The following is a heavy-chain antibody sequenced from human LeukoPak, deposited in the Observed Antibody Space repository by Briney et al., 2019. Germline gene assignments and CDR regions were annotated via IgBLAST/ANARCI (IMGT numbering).Heavy chain of an antibody. CDR1: GGSISSYY. CDR3: ARLSGIDSSDPGYYYYGMDV. V-gene: IGHV4-59*08. Sequence: PSETLSLTCTVSGGSISSYYWSWIRQPPGKGLEWIGYIYYSGSTNYNPSLKSRVTISVDTSKNQFSLKLSSVTAADTAVYYCARLSGIDSSDPGYYYYGMDVWGQGTTVTVSS. CDR2: IYYSGST. J-gene: IGHJ6*02. D-gene: IGHD3-22*01.